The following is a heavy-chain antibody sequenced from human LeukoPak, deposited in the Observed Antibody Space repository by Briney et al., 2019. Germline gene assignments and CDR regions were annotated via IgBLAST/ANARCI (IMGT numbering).Heavy chain of an antibody. V-gene: IGHV4-59*08. CDR1: GASISDYY. Sequence: PSETLSLTCTVSGASISDYYWSCIRQSPGKGLHCIVYVYYNGNINYNPSLRSRVTMSIDTSKNHFSLRLTSVTAADTAIYYCARHSSQGDNFFGPWGQGTLVTVSS. CDR3: ARHSSQGDNFFGP. J-gene: IGHJ5*02. CDR2: VYYNGNI.